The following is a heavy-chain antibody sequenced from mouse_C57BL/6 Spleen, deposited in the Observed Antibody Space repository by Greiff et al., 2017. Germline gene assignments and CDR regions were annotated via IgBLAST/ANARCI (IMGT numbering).Heavy chain of an antibody. CDR1: GYTFTSYW. CDR2: IDPSDSYT. CDR3: AYGSPFDY. D-gene: IGHD1-1*01. Sequence: VQLQQSGAELVMPGASVKLSCKASGYTFTSYWMHWVKQRPGQGLEWIGEIDPSDSYTNYNQKFKGKSTLTVDKSSSTAYMQLSSLTSEDSAVYYCAYGSPFDYWGQGTTLTVSS. J-gene: IGHJ2*01. V-gene: IGHV1-69*01.